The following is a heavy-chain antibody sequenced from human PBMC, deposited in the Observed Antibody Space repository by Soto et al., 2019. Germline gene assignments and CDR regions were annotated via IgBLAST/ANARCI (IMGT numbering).Heavy chain of an antibody. Sequence: EVQLVESGGGLVQPGGSLRLSCAASGFTFSSYSMNWVRQAPGKGLEWVSYISGSSSTIYYADSVKGRFTISRDNAKNSLYLQMNSLRDEDTAVYYCARDTPGFYCSSTSCPRFDYWGQGTLVTVSS. CDR1: GFTFSSYS. J-gene: IGHJ4*02. V-gene: IGHV3-48*02. CDR2: ISGSSSTI. CDR3: ARDTPGFYCSSTSCPRFDY. D-gene: IGHD2-2*01.